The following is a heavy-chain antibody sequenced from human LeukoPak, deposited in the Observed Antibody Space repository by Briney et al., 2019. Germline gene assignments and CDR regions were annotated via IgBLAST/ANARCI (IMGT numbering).Heavy chain of an antibody. CDR3: ARRSYDTLTGYYNFDY. Sequence: GASVKVSCKASGYTFTSYGISWVRQAPGQGLEWMGWISAYNGNTNYAQKLQGRVTMTTDTSTSTAYMELRSLRSDDTAVYYCARRSYDTLTGYYNFDYWGQGTLVTVSS. J-gene: IGHJ4*02. CDR1: GYTFTSYG. D-gene: IGHD3-9*01. V-gene: IGHV1-18*04. CDR2: ISAYNGNT.